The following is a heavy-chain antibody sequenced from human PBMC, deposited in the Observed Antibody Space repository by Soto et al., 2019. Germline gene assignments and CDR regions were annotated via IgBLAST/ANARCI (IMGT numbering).Heavy chain of an antibody. CDR1: GGSISSSSYY. V-gene: IGHV4-39*01. D-gene: IGHD1-26*01. CDR2: IYYSGST. CDR3: ARLTPPVGATTSDAFDI. Sequence: SETLSLTCTVSGGSISSSSYYWGWIRQPPGKGLEWIGSIYYSGSTYYNPSLKSRVTISVDTSKNQFSLKLSSVTAADTAVYYCARLTPPVGATTSDAFDIWGQGTMVTVSS. J-gene: IGHJ3*02.